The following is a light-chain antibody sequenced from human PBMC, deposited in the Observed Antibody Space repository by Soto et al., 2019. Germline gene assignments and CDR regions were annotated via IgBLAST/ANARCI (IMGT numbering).Light chain of an antibody. J-gene: IGLJ3*02. CDR1: SSNIGSNT. V-gene: IGLV1-44*01. Sequence: QAVVTQPPSASGTPGQRVTISCSGSSSNIGSNTVNWYQQLPGTAPKLLIYSNNQRPSGVPDRFSGSKSGTSASLAISGLQSEDEADYYCAAWDDRLNARVFGGVTKLTVL. CDR2: SNN. CDR3: AAWDDRLNARV.